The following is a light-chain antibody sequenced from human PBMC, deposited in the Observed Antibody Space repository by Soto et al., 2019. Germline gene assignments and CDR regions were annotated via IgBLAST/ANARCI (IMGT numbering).Light chain of an antibody. CDR2: GAS. J-gene: IGKJ1*01. Sequence: EIVFTQSPGTLSLSPGERATLSCRASQSVSNNYLAWYQQKPGQAPRLLIYGASNRATGIPDRFSGSGSGTDFTLTISRLEPEDFPVYYCQQYGSSGTFGQGTKVDIK. CDR1: QSVSNNY. CDR3: QQYGSSGT. V-gene: IGKV3-20*01.